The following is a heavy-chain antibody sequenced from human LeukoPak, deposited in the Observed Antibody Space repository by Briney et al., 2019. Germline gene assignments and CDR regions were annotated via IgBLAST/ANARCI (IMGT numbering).Heavy chain of an antibody. CDR2: ITSNGGSR. Sequence: GGPLRLSCAASGFPFSSYTIQWVRQAPGKGLEYVSAITSNGGSRHYADSVKGRFTISRDNSKNTLYLQMGSLRAEDMAVYYCARVKAGATISDYYYYYMDVWGKGTTVTVSS. CDR3: ARVKAGATISDYYYYYMDV. J-gene: IGHJ6*03. V-gene: IGHV3-64*02. D-gene: IGHD1-26*01. CDR1: GFPFSSYT.